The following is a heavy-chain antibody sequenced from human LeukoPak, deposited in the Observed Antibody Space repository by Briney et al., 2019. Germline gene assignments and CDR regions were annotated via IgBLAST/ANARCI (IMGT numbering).Heavy chain of an antibody. CDR3: ARGSGYYDYGIFDY. V-gene: IGHV3-7*01. J-gene: IGHJ4*02. CDR1: GFTLSSYW. CDR2: IKQDGSEK. Sequence: PGGSLRLSCAASGFTLSSYWMSWVRQAPGKGLEWVANIKQDGSEKYYVDSVKGRFTISRDNAKNSLYLQMISLRAEDTAVYYCARGSGYYDYGIFDYWGQGTLVTVSS. D-gene: IGHD3-3*01.